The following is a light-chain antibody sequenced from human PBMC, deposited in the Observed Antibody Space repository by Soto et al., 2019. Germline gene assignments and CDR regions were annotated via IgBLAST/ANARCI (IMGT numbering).Light chain of an antibody. CDR2: EVT. Sequence: QSALTQPASVSGSPGQSITISCTGSTSDIGRYNYVSWYQQHPGKVPKLIIYEVTNRPSGVSNRFSGSKSGNTASLTISGLQAEDEADYYCSSYTTSSTRVFGTGTKLTVL. CDR1: TSDIGRYNY. J-gene: IGLJ1*01. V-gene: IGLV2-14*01. CDR3: SSYTTSSTRV.